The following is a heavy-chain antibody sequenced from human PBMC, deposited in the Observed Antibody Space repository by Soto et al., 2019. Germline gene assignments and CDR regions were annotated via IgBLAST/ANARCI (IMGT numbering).Heavy chain of an antibody. Sequence: PSETLSLTCAVYGGPLIGYYWSWIRQPPGQGLEWIGEINHSGSTNYNPSLKSRVTISVDTSKNQFSLKLSSVTAADTAVYYCARGKNYYDMPYGMDVWGQGTTVTVSS. CDR1: GGPLIGYY. CDR2: INHSGST. CDR3: ARGKNYYDMPYGMDV. D-gene: IGHD3-3*01. V-gene: IGHV4-34*01. J-gene: IGHJ6*02.